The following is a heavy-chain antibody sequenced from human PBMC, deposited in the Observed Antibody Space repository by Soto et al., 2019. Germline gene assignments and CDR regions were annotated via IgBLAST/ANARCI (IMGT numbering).Heavy chain of an antibody. V-gene: IGHV3-23*01. Sequence: SLRLSCSASGFTFSSYAMSWVRHSPFKLLEWVSAISGSGGSTYYADSVKGRFTISRDNSKNTLYLQMNSLRAEDTAVYYCAKAPSTYYYDSSGYYFDYWGQGTLVTVSS. J-gene: IGHJ4*02. CDR3: AKAPSTYYYDSSGYYFDY. CDR2: ISGSGGST. D-gene: IGHD3-22*01. CDR1: GFTFSSYA.